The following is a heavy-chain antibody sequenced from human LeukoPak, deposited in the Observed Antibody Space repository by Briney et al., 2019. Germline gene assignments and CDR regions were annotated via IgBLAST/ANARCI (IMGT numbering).Heavy chain of an antibody. V-gene: IGHV3-23*01. D-gene: IGHD3-22*01. CDR1: GIALSNYG. CDR3: AKRGVVIRVILVGFHKEAYYFDS. CDR2: ISGSGGTT. Sequence: GGSLRLSCAVSGIALSNYGMGWVRQAPGKGLEWVAGISGSGGTTNYADSVKGRFTISRDNPKNTLYLQMNSLRAEDTAVYLCAKRGVVIRVILVGFHKEAYYFDSWGQGALVTVSS. J-gene: IGHJ4*02.